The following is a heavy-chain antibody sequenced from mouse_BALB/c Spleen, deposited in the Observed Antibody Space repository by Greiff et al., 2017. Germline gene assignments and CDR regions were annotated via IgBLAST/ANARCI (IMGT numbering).Heavy chain of an antibody. Sequence: VQLQQSGAELVRPGTSVKVSCKASGYAFTNYLIEWVKQRPGQGLEWIGVINPGSGGTNYNEKFKGKATLTADKSSSTAYMQLSSLTSDDSAVFFCARSDYDYSGYAMDYWGQGTSVTVSS. CDR3: ARSDYDYSGYAMDY. CDR1: GYAFTNYL. J-gene: IGHJ4*01. D-gene: IGHD2-4*01. CDR2: INPGSGGT. V-gene: IGHV1-54*01.